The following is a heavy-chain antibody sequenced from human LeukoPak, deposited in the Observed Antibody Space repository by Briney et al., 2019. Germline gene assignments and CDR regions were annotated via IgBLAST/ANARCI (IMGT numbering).Heavy chain of an antibody. CDR3: ARGLGDFWSGYYEYYFDY. V-gene: IGHV4-34*01. Sequence: SETLSLTCAVYGGSFSGYYWSWIRQPPGKGLGWIGEINHSGSTNYNPSLKSRVTISVDTSKNQFSLKLSSVTAADTAVYYCARGLGDFWSGYYEYYFDYWGQGTLVTVSS. CDR2: INHSGST. D-gene: IGHD3-3*01. J-gene: IGHJ4*02. CDR1: GGSFSGYY.